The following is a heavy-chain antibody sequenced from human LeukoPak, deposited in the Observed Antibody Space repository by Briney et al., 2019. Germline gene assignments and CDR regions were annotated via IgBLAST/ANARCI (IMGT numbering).Heavy chain of an antibody. CDR2: IYPGGSDT. Sequence: GESLKISCQGSGYSFSTYWITWVRQMPGKGLEWMGIIYPGGSDTRYSPSFQGQVTISADKSISTAYLQWSSLKASDTAMYYCARSPPSKFLGGYIGVAEYFQHWGQGTLVTVSS. CDR3: ARSPPSKFLGGYIGVAEYFQH. D-gene: IGHD5-12*01. J-gene: IGHJ1*01. CDR1: GYSFSTYW. V-gene: IGHV5-51*01.